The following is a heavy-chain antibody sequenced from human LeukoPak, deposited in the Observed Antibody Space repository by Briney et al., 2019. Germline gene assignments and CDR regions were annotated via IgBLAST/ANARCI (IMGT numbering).Heavy chain of an antibody. V-gene: IGHV4-59*01. Sequence: SETLSLTCTVSGGSISSYYWSWIRQPPGKGLEWIGYIYYGGSTNYNPSLKSRVTTSVDTSKNQFSLKLSSVTAADTAVYYCARSHDSSGYYVLDYWGQGTLVTVSS. CDR2: IYYGGST. CDR1: GGSISSYY. D-gene: IGHD3-22*01. J-gene: IGHJ4*02. CDR3: ARSHDSSGYYVLDY.